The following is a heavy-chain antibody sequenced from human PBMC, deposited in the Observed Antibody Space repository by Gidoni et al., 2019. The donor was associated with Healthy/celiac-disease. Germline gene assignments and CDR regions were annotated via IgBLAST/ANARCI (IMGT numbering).Heavy chain of an antibody. J-gene: IGHJ5*02. V-gene: IGHV2-5*02. CDR2: IYWDDDK. D-gene: IGHD6-19*01. Sequence: QLTLTASGPTLVKPTQTLTLTCTFSGFSLSTSRVGVGWIRQPPGKALEWLALIYWDDDKRSSPSLKSRLTITKDTSKNQVVLTMTNMDPVDTATYYCAHRRGIAVFDPWGQGTLVTVSS. CDR3: AHRRGIAVFDP. CDR1: GFSLSTSRVG.